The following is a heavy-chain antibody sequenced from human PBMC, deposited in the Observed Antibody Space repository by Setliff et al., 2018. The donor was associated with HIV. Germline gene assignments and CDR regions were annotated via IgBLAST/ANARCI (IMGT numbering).Heavy chain of an antibody. J-gene: IGHJ4*02. CDR1: GGSISDGGYF. CDR2: ISDSGST. Sequence: NPSETLSLTCSVSGGSISDGGYFWSWIRQHPGMGLEWIGYISDSGSTFYDPSLKRRLTISEDTSKRQFSLKLTSVTAADRAVYYCARVSSVITFGGIIIRGGAFDFWGQGALVTVSS. D-gene: IGHD3-16*01. CDR3: ARVSSVITFGGIIIRGGAFDF. V-gene: IGHV4-31*03.